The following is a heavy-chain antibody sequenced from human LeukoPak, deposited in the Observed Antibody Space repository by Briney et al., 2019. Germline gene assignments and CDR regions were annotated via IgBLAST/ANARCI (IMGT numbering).Heavy chain of an antibody. Sequence: ASVKVSCKASGGTFSSYAISWVRQAPGQGLEWMGGIIPIFGTANYAQKFQGRVTITTDESTSTAYMELSSLRSEDTAVYYCARENGNMMTFGGVIATQPFDYWGQGTLVTVSS. CDR1: GGTFSSYA. V-gene: IGHV1-69*05. CDR3: ARENGNMMTFGGVIATQPFDY. CDR2: IIPIFGTA. J-gene: IGHJ4*02. D-gene: IGHD3-16*02.